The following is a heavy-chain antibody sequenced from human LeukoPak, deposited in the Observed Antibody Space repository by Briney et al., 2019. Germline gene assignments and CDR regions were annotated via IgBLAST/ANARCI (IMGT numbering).Heavy chain of an antibody. V-gene: IGHV4-39*01. CDR2: IYYSGST. CDR1: GGTSSSYGYY. J-gene: IGHJ3*02. Sequence: SETLSLTCTVSGGTSSSYGYYWGWIGTPPGNGLEGFGSIYYSGSTYYNPSLKSRVTISVETSKNQFSLKLSSVTAADTAVYYCAGYYDFWTGHPGDFDIWGQGTMVTVSS. D-gene: IGHD3-3*01. CDR3: AGYYDFWTGHPGDFDI.